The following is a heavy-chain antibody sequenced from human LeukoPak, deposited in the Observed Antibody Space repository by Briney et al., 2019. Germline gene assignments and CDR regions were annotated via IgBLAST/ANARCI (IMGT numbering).Heavy chain of an antibody. CDR1: VGSISNSGYY. V-gene: IGHV4-39*07. CDR3: ARGHYYGSGSYYRLDY. D-gene: IGHD3-10*01. J-gene: IGHJ4*02. CDR2: INHSGST. Sequence: SEILSLTCAVSVGSISNSGYYWGWIRRPPGKGLERLGEINHSGSTNYNPSLKSQVTISVDTSKNQFSLKLSSVAASDTAVYCCARGHYYGSGSYYRLDYWGQGTLVTVSS.